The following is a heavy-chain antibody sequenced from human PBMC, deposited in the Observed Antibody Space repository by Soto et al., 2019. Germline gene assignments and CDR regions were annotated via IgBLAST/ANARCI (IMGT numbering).Heavy chain of an antibody. CDR2: IVPILGPA. J-gene: IGHJ4*02. CDR1: GGPFNTFA. V-gene: IGHV1-69*06. CDR3: ARAAKRYFDS. Sequence: QVQLVQSGAEVKKPGSSVNVSCKASGGPFNTFAISWVRQAPGQGLDYLGGIVPILGPAFYAQRFQGRVTITPDKSTNTAYLELTSLSSKDTAVYYCARAAKRYFDSWGQGTQVTVSS.